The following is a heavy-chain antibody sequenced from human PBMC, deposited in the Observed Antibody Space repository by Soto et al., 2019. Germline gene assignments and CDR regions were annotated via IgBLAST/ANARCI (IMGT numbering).Heavy chain of an antibody. CDR2: IYPGDSDT. D-gene: IGHD2-15*01. Sequence: GESLKISSKGSGYSFTSYWIAWVRQMPGKGLVWMGIIYPGDSDTSYSPSFQGQVTISADKSISTAYLQWSSVKAWDTAMYYCARQAAPYVALYYFDYWGQGTLVTVSS. V-gene: IGHV5-51*01. CDR1: GYSFTSYW. CDR3: ARQAAPYVALYYFDY. J-gene: IGHJ4*02.